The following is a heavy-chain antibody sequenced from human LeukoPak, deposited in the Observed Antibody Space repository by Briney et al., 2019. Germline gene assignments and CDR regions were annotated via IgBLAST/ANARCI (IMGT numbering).Heavy chain of an antibody. CDR2: IIPILGIA. V-gene: IGHV1-69*04. CDR3: ARCLQSAYYFDY. J-gene: IGHJ4*02. CDR1: GGTFSSYA. Sequence: SVKVSCKASGGTFSSYAISWVRQAPGQGLEWMGRIIPILGIANYAQKFQGRVTITADKSTSTAYMELSSLRSEDTAVYYCARCLQSAYYFDYWGQGTLVTVSS.